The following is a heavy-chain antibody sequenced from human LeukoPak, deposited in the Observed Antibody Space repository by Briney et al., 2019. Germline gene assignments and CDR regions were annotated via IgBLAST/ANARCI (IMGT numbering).Heavy chain of an antibody. J-gene: IGHJ4*02. Sequence: GGSLRLSCAASGFTFSSYGMHWVRQAPGKGLEWVAYIRYDGSDKYYADSVKGRFTISRDNSKNTLYLQMSSLRAEDTAVYYCAKISIHDSSPYIDSWGQGTLVTVSS. CDR2: IRYDGSDK. V-gene: IGHV3-30*02. CDR3: AKISIHDSSPYIDS. D-gene: IGHD3-22*01. CDR1: GFTFSSYG.